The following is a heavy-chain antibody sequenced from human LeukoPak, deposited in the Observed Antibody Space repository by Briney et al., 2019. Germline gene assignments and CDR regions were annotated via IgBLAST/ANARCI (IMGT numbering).Heavy chain of an antibody. CDR1: GGSISSGGYY. V-gene: IGHV4-31*03. D-gene: IGHD5-12*01. CDR2: IYYSGST. J-gene: IGHJ3*02. Sequence: SETLSLTCTVSGGSISSGGYYWSWIRQHPGKGLEWIGYIYYSGSTYYNPSLKSRVTISVDTSKNQFSLKLSSVTAADTAVYYCARSRGYSGYAYDAFDIWGQGTMVTVSS. CDR3: ARSRGYSGYAYDAFDI.